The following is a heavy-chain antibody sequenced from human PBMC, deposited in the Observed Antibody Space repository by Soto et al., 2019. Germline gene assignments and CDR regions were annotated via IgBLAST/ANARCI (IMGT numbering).Heavy chain of an antibody. D-gene: IGHD2-2*01. CDR1: GYSFASHW. Sequence: ESLELSCKACGYSFASHWIIWVRQMPGKGLEWMGRIYPSDSYTNYSPSFQGHVTISADKSISTAYLQWSSLKASDTDMYYCARKPLDRVSSYMTNRHYYYYYGMEVWGQGTTVTVSS. CDR2: IYPSDSYT. CDR3: ARKPLDRVSSYMTNRHYYYYYGMEV. J-gene: IGHJ6*02. V-gene: IGHV5-10-1*01.